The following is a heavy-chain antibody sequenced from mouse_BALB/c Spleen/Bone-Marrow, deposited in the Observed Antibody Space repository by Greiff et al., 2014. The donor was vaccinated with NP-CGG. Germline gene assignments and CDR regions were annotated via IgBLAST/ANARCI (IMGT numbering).Heavy chain of an antibody. CDR1: GFNIKDTY. CDR3: ARNGNYGAWFAY. CDR2: IDPANGNT. V-gene: IGHV14-3*02. J-gene: IGHJ3*01. D-gene: IGHD2-1*01. Sequence: EVKLMESGAELVKPGASVKLSCTASGFNIKDTYMHWVKQRPEQGLEWIGRIDPANGNTKYDPKFQGKATITADTSSNTAYLQLSSLTSEDTAVYYCARNGNYGAWFAYWGQGTLVTASA.